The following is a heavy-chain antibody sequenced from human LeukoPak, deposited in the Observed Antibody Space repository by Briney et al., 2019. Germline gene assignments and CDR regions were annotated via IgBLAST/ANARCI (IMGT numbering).Heavy chain of an antibody. D-gene: IGHD3-22*01. Sequence: SETLSLTCTVSGGSISSGGYYWSWIRQHPGKGLEWIGYIYYSGSTYYNPSLKSRVTISVDTSKNQFSLKLSSVTAADTAVYYCARVGYDSSGYYLDGYWGQGTQVTVSS. CDR3: ARVGYDSSGYYLDGY. V-gene: IGHV4-31*03. CDR1: GGSISSGGYY. J-gene: IGHJ4*02. CDR2: IYYSGST.